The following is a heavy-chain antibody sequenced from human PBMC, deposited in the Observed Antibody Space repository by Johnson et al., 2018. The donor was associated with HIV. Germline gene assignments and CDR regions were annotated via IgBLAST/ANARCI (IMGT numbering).Heavy chain of an antibody. CDR1: GFSFGDYT. V-gene: IGHV3-49*03. J-gene: IGHJ3*02. D-gene: IGHD1-14*01. Sequence: VRLVESGGGLMQPGRSLRLSCVASGFSFGDYTLNWLRQPPGKGLEWVGFIRSKAYGGTTHFAASVKGRFIISRDDSKSIAYLQMNSLKTEDTAVYYCARGPKNPGLDAFDIWGQGTVVTVSS. CDR2: IRSKAYGGTT. CDR3: ARGPKNPGLDAFDI.